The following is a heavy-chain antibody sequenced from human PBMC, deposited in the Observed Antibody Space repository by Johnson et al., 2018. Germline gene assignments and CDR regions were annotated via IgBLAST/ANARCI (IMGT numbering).Heavy chain of an antibody. CDR1: GFTFSSYS. Sequence: VQLVESGGGLVKPGGSLRLSCAASGFTFSSYSMNWVRQAPGKGLEWVSSISSSSSYIYYADSVKGRFTISRDNAKNSLYLQMNILRAEDTALYYCATGRYCSGGSCSDPGFFQHWGQGTLVTVSS. J-gene: IGHJ1*01. D-gene: IGHD2-15*01. CDR2: ISSSSSYI. CDR3: ATGRYCSGGSCSDPGFFQH. V-gene: IGHV3-21*04.